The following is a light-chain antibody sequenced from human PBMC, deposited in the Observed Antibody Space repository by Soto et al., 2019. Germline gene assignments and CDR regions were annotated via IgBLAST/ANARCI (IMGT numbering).Light chain of an antibody. J-gene: IGLJ1*01. Sequence: QSVLTQPPSVSAAPGQKVTISCSGSSSNIGNNYVSWYQQLPGTAPKLLIYENNKRPSGIPDRFSGSKSGTSATLGITGLQTGDEADYYCGTWDSSLSAYVFGTGNKVTV. CDR2: ENN. CDR3: GTWDSSLSAYV. V-gene: IGLV1-51*02. CDR1: SSNIGNNY.